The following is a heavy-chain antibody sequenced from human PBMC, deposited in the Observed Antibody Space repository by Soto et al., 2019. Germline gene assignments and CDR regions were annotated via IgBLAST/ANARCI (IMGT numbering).Heavy chain of an antibody. D-gene: IGHD3-3*01. J-gene: IGHJ6*02. Sequence: GGSLRPSCALSGFTFSSYGMHWVRQAPGKGLGWEAAIGYDGSNKYYADSVEGRFTNYRDNCNNMLYLQIKSMRAEDLAGYCCERAGPYYYFWSGYRPYYSYRMDVWGQGTKVTVSS. CDR2: IGYDGSNK. V-gene: IGHV3-33*01. CDR1: GFTFSSYG. CDR3: ERAGPYYYFWSGYRPYYSYRMDV.